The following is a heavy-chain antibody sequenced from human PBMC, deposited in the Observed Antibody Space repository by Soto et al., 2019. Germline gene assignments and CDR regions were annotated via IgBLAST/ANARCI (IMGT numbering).Heavy chain of an antibody. CDR1: GGSISSYY. D-gene: IGHD6-13*01. J-gene: IGHJ4*02. Sequence: QVQLQESGPGLVKPSETLSLTCTVSGGSISSYYWSWIRQPPGKGLEWIGYIYYSGSTNYNPSLQSRVTISVDTSKNQFSLKLSSVTAADTAVYYCARVWRYSSSWSTPGKYYFDYWGQGTLVTVSS. CDR3: ARVWRYSSSWSTPGKYYFDY. V-gene: IGHV4-59*01. CDR2: IYYSGST.